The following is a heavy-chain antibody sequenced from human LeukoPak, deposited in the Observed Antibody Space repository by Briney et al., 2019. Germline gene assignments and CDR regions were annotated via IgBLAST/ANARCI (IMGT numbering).Heavy chain of an antibody. J-gene: IGHJ4*02. Sequence: GGSLRLSCAASGFSFSSYWMHWVRQAPGKGLVWVSRINSNGRSTSYGDSVKGRFTISRDNAKNTLYLEMNNLRAEDAAVYYCTRDVWGDRDNYFDCWGQGTLVTVSS. CDR2: INSNGRST. CDR1: GFSFSSYW. D-gene: IGHD2-8*01. V-gene: IGHV3-74*01. CDR3: TRDVWGDRDNYFDC.